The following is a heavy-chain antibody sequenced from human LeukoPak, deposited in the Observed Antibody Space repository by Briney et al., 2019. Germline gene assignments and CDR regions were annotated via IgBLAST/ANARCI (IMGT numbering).Heavy chain of an antibody. CDR2: IKSKTDGGTI. Sequence: GGSLRLSCAASGFTFNNAWMNWVRQTPGKGLEWVGRIKSKTDGGTIDYAAPVKGRITISRDDSKNTLYLEMNNLKTEDTAVYYCTLQLVRWFDPWGQGTLVTVSS. V-gene: IGHV3-15*01. CDR3: TLQLVRWFDP. D-gene: IGHD1-1*01. J-gene: IGHJ5*02. CDR1: GFTFNNAW.